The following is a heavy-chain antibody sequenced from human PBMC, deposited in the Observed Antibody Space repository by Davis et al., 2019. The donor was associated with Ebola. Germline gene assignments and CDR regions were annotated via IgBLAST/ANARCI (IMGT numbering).Heavy chain of an antibody. CDR2: INHHGIT. Sequence: SETLSLTCTVSGGSISSSSYYWSWIRQPPGKGLEWMGEINHHGITSYNPSLKSRVSMSVDTSKKQFSLKVTSVTAADTAVYYCARGLFWSGLDVWGQGTTVTVSS. CDR3: ARGLFWSGLDV. CDR1: GGSISSSSYY. V-gene: IGHV4-39*07. D-gene: IGHD1-1*01. J-gene: IGHJ6*02.